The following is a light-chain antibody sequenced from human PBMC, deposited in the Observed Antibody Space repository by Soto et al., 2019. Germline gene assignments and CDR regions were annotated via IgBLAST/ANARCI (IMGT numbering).Light chain of an antibody. CDR2: GAS. J-gene: IGKJ5*01. CDR3: QQSHSWPPIT. Sequence: ELVLTQSPATLSVSPGQRVTLSCRASQFINNDLAWYQQRPGQAPRLIIYGASTRATGIPARFSGSGSGTEFILTINSLQSEDFAVYDGQQSHSWPPITVGQGTKVDIK. CDR1: QFINND. V-gene: IGKV3-15*01.